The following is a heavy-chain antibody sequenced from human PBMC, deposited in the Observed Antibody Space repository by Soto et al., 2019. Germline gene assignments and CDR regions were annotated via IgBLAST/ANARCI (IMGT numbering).Heavy chain of an antibody. CDR3: ARLRSGYAPFDY. CDR2: IYYSGSA. V-gene: IGHV4-39*01. D-gene: IGHD5-12*01. CDR1: GGSISSDGNY. Sequence: SETLSLTCTVSGGSISSDGNYWSWIRQHPGKGLEWIGYIYYSGSAYYNPSLKSRVTMSVDTSKNQFSLKVSSVTAADTAVYYCARLRSGYAPFDYWGQGTLVTVSS. J-gene: IGHJ4*02.